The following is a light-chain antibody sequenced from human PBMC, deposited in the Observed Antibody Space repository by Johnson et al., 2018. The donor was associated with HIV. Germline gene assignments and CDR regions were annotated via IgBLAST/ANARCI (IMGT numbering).Light chain of an antibody. CDR3: GTWDSSLSAGGG. CDR2: DNN. Sequence: QSVLTQPPSVSAAPGQKVTISCSGSSSNIANNYVSWYQQLPGTAPKLLIYDNNKRPSGIPDRFSGSKSGTSATLGITGLQTGDEADYYCGTWDSSLSAGGGFGSGTEVTVL. CDR1: SSNIANNY. V-gene: IGLV1-51*01. J-gene: IGLJ1*01.